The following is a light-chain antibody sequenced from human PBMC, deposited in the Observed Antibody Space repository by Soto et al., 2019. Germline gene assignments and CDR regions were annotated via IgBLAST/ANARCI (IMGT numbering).Light chain of an antibody. Sequence: EIELTQSPGTLSLSPGERATLSCRASETVSSSYLAWYQQKPGQAPRLLVYGASSSATGMPARFSGSGSWGDFSVTISSLEPDDFAADYWQQYCSSPHNFGLGTKLDIK. CDR2: GAS. V-gene: IGKV3-20*01. CDR3: QQYCSSPHN. J-gene: IGKJ2*01. CDR1: ETVSSSY.